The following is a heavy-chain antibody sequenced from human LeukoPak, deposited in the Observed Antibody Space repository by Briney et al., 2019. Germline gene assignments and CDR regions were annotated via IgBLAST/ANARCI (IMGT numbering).Heavy chain of an antibody. CDR3: AREGVDTAMEGEWFDP. J-gene: IGHJ5*02. D-gene: IGHD5-18*01. CDR2: INPNSGGT. CDR1: GYTFTGYY. Sequence: GASVKVSCKASGYTFTGYYMHWVRQAPGQGLEWMGRINPNSGGTNYAQKFQGRVTMTRDTSISTAYMELSRLRSDDTAVYYCAREGVDTAMEGEWFDPWGQGTLVTVSS. V-gene: IGHV1-2*06.